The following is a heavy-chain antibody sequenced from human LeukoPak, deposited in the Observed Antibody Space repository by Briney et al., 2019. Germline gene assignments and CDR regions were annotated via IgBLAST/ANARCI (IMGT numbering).Heavy chain of an antibody. V-gene: IGHV3-48*01. CDR1: GFTFSSYS. CDR2: ISSSSSTI. Sequence: GGSLRLSCAASGFTFSSYSMNWVRQAPGKGLEWVSYISSSSSTIYYADSVKGRFTISRDNSKNTLYLQMNSLRAEDTAVYYCAKDRYYDFWSGYSDYWGQGTLVTVSS. D-gene: IGHD3-3*01. J-gene: IGHJ4*02. CDR3: AKDRYYDFWSGYSDY.